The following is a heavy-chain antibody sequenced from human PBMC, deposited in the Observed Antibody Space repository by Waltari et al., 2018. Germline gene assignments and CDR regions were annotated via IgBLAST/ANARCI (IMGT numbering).Heavy chain of an antibody. CDR2: ISVSDDT. D-gene: IGHD1-20*01. J-gene: IGHJ4*02. V-gene: IGHV3-23*01. CDR3: ATPFYNWDDPLHS. Sequence: EVQLLESGGDLVQPGGSLRLPCAASVIIFKNFAISWFRWAPGTGLDWVSAISVSDDTYYADSVKGRFTVSRDTSKNTVYLQMNGLRAEDTAVYYCATPFYNWDDPLHSWGQGTLVAVSS. CDR1: VIIFKNFA.